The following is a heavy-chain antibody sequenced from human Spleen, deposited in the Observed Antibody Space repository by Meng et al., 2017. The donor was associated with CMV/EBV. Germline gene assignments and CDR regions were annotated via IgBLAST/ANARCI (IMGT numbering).Heavy chain of an antibody. D-gene: IGHD5-18*01. J-gene: IGHJ3*01. V-gene: IGHV3-21*06. CDR2: ISGGSLYM. Sequence: GGSLRLSCAASGFTFSSYWMHWVRQAPGKGLVWVSFISGGSLYMDYADSVKGRFTISRDNADNLIFLQMNSLRAEDTAVYYCARDPTVVDTDMVREAFDVWGQGTMVTVSS. CDR3: ARDPTVVDTDMVREAFDV. CDR1: GFTFSSYW.